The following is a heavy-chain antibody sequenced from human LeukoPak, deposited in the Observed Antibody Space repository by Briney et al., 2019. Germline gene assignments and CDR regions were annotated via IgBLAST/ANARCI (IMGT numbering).Heavy chain of an antibody. V-gene: IGHV3-23*01. D-gene: IGHD3-3*01. CDR3: AREDYDFWSGYSRGKDY. J-gene: IGHJ4*02. CDR1: GFTFSSYA. Sequence: GGSLRLSCAASGFTFSSYAMSWVRQAPGKGLEWVSAISGSGGSTYYADSVKGRFTISRDNSKNTLYLQMNSLRAEDTAVYYCAREDYDFWSGYSRGKDYWGQGTLVTVSS. CDR2: ISGSGGST.